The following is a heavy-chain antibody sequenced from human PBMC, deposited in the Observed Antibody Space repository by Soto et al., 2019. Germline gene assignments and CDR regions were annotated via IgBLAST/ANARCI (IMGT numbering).Heavy chain of an antibody. Sequence: SETLSLTCTVSGGSISSSSYYWGWIRQPPGKGLEWIGSIYYSGSTYYNPSLKSRVTISVDTSKNQFSLKRSSVTAADTAVYYCARLYCSGGSCYFDYWGQGTLVTVSS. J-gene: IGHJ4*02. D-gene: IGHD2-15*01. V-gene: IGHV4-39*01. CDR3: ARLYCSGGSCYFDY. CDR2: IYYSGST. CDR1: GGSISSSSYY.